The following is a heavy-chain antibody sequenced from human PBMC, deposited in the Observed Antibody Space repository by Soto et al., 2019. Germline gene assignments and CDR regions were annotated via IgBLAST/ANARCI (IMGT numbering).Heavy chain of an antibody. Sequence: ASVKVSCKASGYTFTSYGISWVRQAPGQGLEWMGWISAYNGNTNYAQKLQGRVTMTTDTSTSTAYMELRSLRSDDTAVYYCASEYVGDCSGGSGDDAFDIWGQGTMVTVSS. D-gene: IGHD2-15*01. CDR1: GYTFTSYG. V-gene: IGHV1-18*01. CDR2: ISAYNGNT. CDR3: ASEYVGDCSGGSGDDAFDI. J-gene: IGHJ3*02.